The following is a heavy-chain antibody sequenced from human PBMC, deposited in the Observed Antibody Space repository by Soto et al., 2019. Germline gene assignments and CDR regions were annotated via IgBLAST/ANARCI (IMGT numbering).Heavy chain of an antibody. V-gene: IGHV4-4*02. Sequence: SETLSLTCAVSGGSISSTNWWSWVRQPPGKGLEWIGEIYYSGSTNYNPSLKSRVTISVDTSKNQFSLKLSSVTAADTAVYYCARHGTWFGRREDGMDVWGQGTTVTVSS. D-gene: IGHD3-10*01. CDR2: IYYSGST. CDR1: GGSISSTNW. J-gene: IGHJ6*02. CDR3: ARHGTWFGRREDGMDV.